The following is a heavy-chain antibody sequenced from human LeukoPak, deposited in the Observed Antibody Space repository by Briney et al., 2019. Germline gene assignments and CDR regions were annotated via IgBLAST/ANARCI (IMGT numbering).Heavy chain of an antibody. D-gene: IGHD6-19*01. Sequence: PGGSLRLSCAASGFTVSSNYMSWVRQAPGKGLEWVSVIYSGGSTYYADSVKGRFTISRDNSKNTLYLQMNSLRAEDTAVYYCARVGQWLGYYFDYWGQGTLVTVSS. CDR1: GFTVSSNY. CDR3: ARVGQWLGYYFDY. CDR2: IYSGGST. J-gene: IGHJ4*02. V-gene: IGHV3-66*01.